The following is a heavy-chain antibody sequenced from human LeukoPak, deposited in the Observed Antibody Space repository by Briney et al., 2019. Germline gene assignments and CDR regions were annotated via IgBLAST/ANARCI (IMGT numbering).Heavy chain of an antibody. CDR3: ARSRRGSGWYYY. Sequence: SETLSLTCSVSGGSISSYYWSWIRHPPGKGLEWIGYIYYSGSTNYNPSLKSRVTISVDTSKNQFSLKLSSVTAADTAVYYCARSRRGSGWYYYWGQGTLVTVSS. CDR2: IYYSGST. D-gene: IGHD6-19*01. V-gene: IGHV4-59*08. CDR1: GGSISSYY. J-gene: IGHJ4*02.